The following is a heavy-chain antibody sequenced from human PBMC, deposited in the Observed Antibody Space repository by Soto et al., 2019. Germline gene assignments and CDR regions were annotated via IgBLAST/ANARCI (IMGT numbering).Heavy chain of an antibody. CDR3: ARGGAAAGTPHYYYYYGMDV. Sequence: QVQLVQSGAEVKKPGASVKVSCKASGYTFTSYGISWVRQATGQGLEWMGWISAYNGNTNYAQKLQGRVTMTTDTSTSTAYMELRSLRSDDTAVYYCARGGAAAGTPHYYYYYGMDVWGQGTTVTVSS. CDR1: GYTFTSYG. J-gene: IGHJ6*02. D-gene: IGHD6-13*01. V-gene: IGHV1-18*01. CDR2: ISAYNGNT.